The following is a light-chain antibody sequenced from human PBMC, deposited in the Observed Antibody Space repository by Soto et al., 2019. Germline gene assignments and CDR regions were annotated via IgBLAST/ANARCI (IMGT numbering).Light chain of an antibody. CDR1: QSVSYW. J-gene: IGKJ1*01. V-gene: IGKV1-5*01. Sequence: EIQMTQSPSTLSASVGDRVTITCRASQSVSYWLAWYQQKPGKAPKLLVHDASTLLSGVPSRFSGSVSGTEFILTIGSLQPDDFASYSCQQYKSYPWTFGQGTKV. CDR3: QQYKSYPWT. CDR2: DAS.